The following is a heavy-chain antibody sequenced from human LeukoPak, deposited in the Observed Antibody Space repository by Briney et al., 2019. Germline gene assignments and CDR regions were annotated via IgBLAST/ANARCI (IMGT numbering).Heavy chain of an antibody. D-gene: IGHD3-10*01. Sequence: SVKFCCKAAGYTFTSYAMHWVRHAARRRLWWMGWINAGNGNTKASQNLHGRVTITGDSSASTAYMELSRLRSEATAVYYCARGSYGSGSSYPFDYWGQGRLVTVSS. J-gene: IGHJ4*02. CDR2: INAGNGNT. CDR3: ARGSYGSGSSYPFDY. CDR1: GYTFTSYA. V-gene: IGHV1-3*01.